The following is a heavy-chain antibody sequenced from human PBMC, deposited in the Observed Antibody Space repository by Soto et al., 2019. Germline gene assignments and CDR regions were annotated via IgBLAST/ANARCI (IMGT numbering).Heavy chain of an antibody. CDR2: MNPGSGDT. V-gene: IGHV1-8*01. D-gene: IGHD3-16*01. J-gene: IGHJ5*02. CDR1: GYSFTNND. Sequence: ASVKVSCKASGYSFTNNDVSWVRQATGQGLEWMGWMNPGSGDTGYAQKFQGRVTMTRDISIATAYMELSSLRSDDTAIYYCARMETFGSLNCFDPSGQGTLVTVSS. CDR3: ARMETFGSLNCFDP.